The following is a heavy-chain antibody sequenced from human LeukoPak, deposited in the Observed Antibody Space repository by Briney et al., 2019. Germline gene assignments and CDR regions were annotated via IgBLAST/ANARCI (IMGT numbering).Heavy chain of an antibody. D-gene: IGHD5-18*01. CDR2: IYYSGST. J-gene: IGHJ6*03. CDR3: ARAYSYAKLYYYYYMDV. CDR1: GGSISSSSYY. V-gene: IGHV4-61*01. Sequence: SETLSLACTVSGGSISSSSYYWSWIRQPPGKGLEWIGYIYYSGSTNYNPSLKSRVTISVDTSKNQFSLKLSSVTAADTAVYYCARAYSYAKLYYYYYMDVWGKGTTVTISS.